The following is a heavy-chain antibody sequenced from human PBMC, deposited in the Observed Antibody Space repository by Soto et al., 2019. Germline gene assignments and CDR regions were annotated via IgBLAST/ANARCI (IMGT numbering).Heavy chain of an antibody. CDR1: GFTFSSYA. Sequence: GGSLRLSCAASGFTFSSYAMHWVRQAPGKGLEYVSAISSNGGSTYYANSVKGRFTISRDNSKNTLYLQMGSLRAEDMAVYYCASSRRDGYKQLDYWGQGTLVTVSS. CDR3: ASSRRDGYKQLDY. J-gene: IGHJ4*02. CDR2: ISSNGGST. V-gene: IGHV3-64*01. D-gene: IGHD5-12*01.